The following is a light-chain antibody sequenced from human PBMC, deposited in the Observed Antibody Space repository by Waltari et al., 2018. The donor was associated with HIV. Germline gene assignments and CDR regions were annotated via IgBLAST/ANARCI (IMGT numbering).Light chain of an antibody. V-gene: IGLV2-14*03. CDR2: DVS. J-gene: IGLJ2*01. CDR3: SSYTSSSALYVV. Sequence: QSALTQPASVAGSPGQSITISCTGNSSDVGGYNYFPWSQQHPGKAPKLMIYDVSNRPSGVSNRFSGSKSGNTASLTISGLQAEDEADYSCSSYTSSSALYVVFGGGTKLTVL. CDR1: SSDVGGYNY.